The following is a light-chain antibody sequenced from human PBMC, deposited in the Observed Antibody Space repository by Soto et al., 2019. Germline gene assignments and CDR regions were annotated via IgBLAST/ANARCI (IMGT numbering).Light chain of an antibody. CDR3: QQIYKMPS. J-gene: IGKJ5*01. Sequence: DIQLTQSPSSLSASVGDRVTITCRAGQTISDYLNWYQQKPGTAPKLLIHATSNLQIGVPSRFSGSGSGTEFTLTISSLEPEDFGTYYCQQIYKMPSFGQGTRLVIK. V-gene: IGKV1-39*01. CDR1: QTISDY. CDR2: ATS.